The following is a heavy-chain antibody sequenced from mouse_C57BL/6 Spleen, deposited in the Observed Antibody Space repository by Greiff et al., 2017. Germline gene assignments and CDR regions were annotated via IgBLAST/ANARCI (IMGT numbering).Heavy chain of an antibody. CDR3: ARHSYYYGSHYFDY. Sequence: EVQRVESGGGLVKPGGSLKLSCAASGFTFSSYTMSWVRQTPEKRLEWVATISGGGGNTYYPDSVTGRFTITRDNAKNTLYLQMSSLRSEDTALYYCARHSYYYGSHYFDYWGQGTTLTVAS. D-gene: IGHD1-1*01. J-gene: IGHJ2*01. CDR2: ISGGGGNT. V-gene: IGHV5-9*01. CDR1: GFTFSSYT.